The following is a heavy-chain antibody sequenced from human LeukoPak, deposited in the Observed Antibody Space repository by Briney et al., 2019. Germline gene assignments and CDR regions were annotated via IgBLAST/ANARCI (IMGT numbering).Heavy chain of an antibody. J-gene: IGHJ5*02. CDR3: AKAAIPGSGNFKPFLNWFDP. CDR1: GFPFSSYG. D-gene: IGHD3-10*01. V-gene: IGHV3-30*18. CDR2: ISYDGSNK. Sequence: GRSLRLSCAASGFPFSSYGMHWVRQAPGKGLEWVAVISYDGSNKYYADSVEGRFTISRDNSKNTLYLQMNSLRAEDTAVYYCAKAAIPGSGNFKPFLNWFDPWGQGALVTVSS.